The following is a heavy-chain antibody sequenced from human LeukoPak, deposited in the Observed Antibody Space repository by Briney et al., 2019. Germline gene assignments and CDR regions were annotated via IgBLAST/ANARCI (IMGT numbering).Heavy chain of an antibody. CDR1: SGSIFSSNW. D-gene: IGHD6-13*01. J-gene: IGHJ4*02. Sequence: SETLSLTCAVSSGSIFSSNWWSWVRQPPGKGLGWIGQIFHSGSTSYSPSLKSRVTISVDKSKNQFSLRLTSVTAADTAVYYCARETGSSWMYYFDYWGQGTLVTVSS. V-gene: IGHV4-4*02. CDR3: ARETGSSWMYYFDY. CDR2: IFHSGST.